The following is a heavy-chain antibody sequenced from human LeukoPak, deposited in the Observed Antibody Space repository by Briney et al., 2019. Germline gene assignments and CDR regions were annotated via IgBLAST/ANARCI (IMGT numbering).Heavy chain of an antibody. CDR1: GFTVSSNY. Sequence: GGSLRLSCAASGFTVSSNYMSWVRPAPGKGLEWVSYISSSSSTIYYADSVKGRFTISRDNAKNSLYLQMNSLRAEDTAVYYCARDVMDYWGQGTLVAVSS. V-gene: IGHV3-48*04. J-gene: IGHJ4*02. CDR2: ISSSSSTI. CDR3: ARDVMDY. D-gene: IGHD3-16*01.